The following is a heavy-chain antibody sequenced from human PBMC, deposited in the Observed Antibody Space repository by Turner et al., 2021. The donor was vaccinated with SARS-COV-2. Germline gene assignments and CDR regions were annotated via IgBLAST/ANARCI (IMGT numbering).Heavy chain of an antibody. CDR1: GFTFSSYS. D-gene: IGHD3-22*01. Sequence: EVQLVASGGGLVNPGGSLRLSCATSGFTFSSYSMNWVRQAPGKGLEGGASISSSSSYIHYEDSVKGRFTISRDNAKNSLYLQMNSLRAEDTAVYYCSRDPWYYDSSGWPPSDYWGQGTLVTVSS. J-gene: IGHJ4*02. V-gene: IGHV3-21*01. CDR3: SRDPWYYDSSGWPPSDY. CDR2: ISSSSSYI.